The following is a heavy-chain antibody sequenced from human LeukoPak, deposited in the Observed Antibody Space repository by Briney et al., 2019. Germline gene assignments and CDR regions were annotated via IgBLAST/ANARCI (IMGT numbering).Heavy chain of an antibody. Sequence: SVKVSCKASGYTFTSYAMNWVRQAPGQGLEWMGGIIPIFGTANYAQKFQGRVTITADESTSTAYMELSSLRSEDTAVYYCATRGRDGYNWSDYYYYYGMDVWGQGTTVTVSS. J-gene: IGHJ6*02. CDR1: GYTFTSYA. D-gene: IGHD5-24*01. CDR3: ATRGRDGYNWSDYYYYYGMDV. CDR2: IIPIFGTA. V-gene: IGHV1-69*13.